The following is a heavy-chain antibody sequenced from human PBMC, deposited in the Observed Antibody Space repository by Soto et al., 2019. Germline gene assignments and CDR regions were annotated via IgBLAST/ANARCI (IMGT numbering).Heavy chain of an antibody. CDR2: ISGGDGSTYYA. D-gene: IGHD1-26*01. CDR1: GFTFSNYA. V-gene: IGHV3-23*01. Sequence: GGSLRLSCAASGFTFSNYAMSWVRQAPGKGLEWVSIISGGDGSTYYAYYADSVKGRFTISRDNSDNTLFLQMHSLRAEDTAIYYCAKAMASPMGIHFFDTWGQGSLVTVSS. J-gene: IGHJ4*02. CDR3: AKAMASPMGIHFFDT.